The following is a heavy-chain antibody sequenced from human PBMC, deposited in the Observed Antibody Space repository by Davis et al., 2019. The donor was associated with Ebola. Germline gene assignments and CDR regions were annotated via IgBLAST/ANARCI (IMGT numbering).Heavy chain of an antibody. CDR1: GDSVSSNSAA. CDR2: TYYRSKWYN. Sequence: SQTLSLTCAISGDSVSSNSAAWNWIRQSPSRGLEWLGMTYYRSKWYNDYAVSVKSRITINPDTSKNQFSLQLNSVTPEDSAVYYCARSSISYVEYYYHYYMDVWGKGTTVTVSS. CDR3: ARSSISYVEYYYHYYMDV. J-gene: IGHJ6*03. V-gene: IGHV6-1*01. D-gene: IGHD2-2*01.